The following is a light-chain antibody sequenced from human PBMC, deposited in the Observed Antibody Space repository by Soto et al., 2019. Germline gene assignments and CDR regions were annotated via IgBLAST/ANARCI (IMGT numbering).Light chain of an antibody. V-gene: IGKV3-15*01. CDR1: QSVSSSN. Sequence: EIVLTQSPGTLSLSPGERATLSCRASQSVSSSNLARYQQKPGQAPRLLIYGASTRATGIPARFSGSGSGTEFTLTISSLQSEDFAVYYCQQYNNWPLWTFGQGTKVDIK. CDR3: QQYNNWPLWT. J-gene: IGKJ1*01. CDR2: GAS.